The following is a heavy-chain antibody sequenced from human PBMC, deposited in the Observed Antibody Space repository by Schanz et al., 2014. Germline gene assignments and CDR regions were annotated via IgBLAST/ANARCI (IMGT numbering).Heavy chain of an antibody. CDR1: GFTFSGFW. CDR3: ANNWNLDY. V-gene: IGHV3-23*04. J-gene: IGHJ4*02. CDR2: IGVDGTTT. Sequence: EAHLVESGGGLVKPGGSLTLSCAASGFTFSGFWMTWVRQAPGKGLEWVSVIGVDGTTTYYADSVKGRFTISRDNSKNTLYLQMNSLRAEDTAVYYCANNWNLDYGGQGTLVTVSS. D-gene: IGHD1-20*01.